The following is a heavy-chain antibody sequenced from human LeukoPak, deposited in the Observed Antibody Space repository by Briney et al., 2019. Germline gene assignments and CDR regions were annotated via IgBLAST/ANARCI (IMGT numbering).Heavy chain of an antibody. D-gene: IGHD6-13*01. Sequence: GESLKISCKGSGCSFTSYWIGWVRQMPGKGLEWMGIIYPGDSDTRYSPSFQGQVTISADKSISTAYPQWSSLKASDTAMYYCARHVGDSSSWPSFDYWGQGTLVTVSS. J-gene: IGHJ4*02. CDR3: ARHVGDSSSWPSFDY. CDR2: IYPGDSDT. V-gene: IGHV5-51*01. CDR1: GCSFTSYW.